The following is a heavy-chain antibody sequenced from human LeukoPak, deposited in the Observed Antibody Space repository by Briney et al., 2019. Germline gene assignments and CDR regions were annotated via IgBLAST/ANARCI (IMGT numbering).Heavy chain of an antibody. J-gene: IGHJ4*02. V-gene: IGHV4-4*09. D-gene: IGHD6-13*01. Sequence: PSETLSLTCTVSGGSISSYYWSWIRQPPGKGLEWIGYIYTSGSTNHNPSLKSRVTISVDTSKNQFSLKLSSVTAADTAVYYCASTAAAGTKAVDYWGQGTLVTVSS. CDR1: GGSISSYY. CDR2: IYTSGST. CDR3: ASTAAAGTKAVDY.